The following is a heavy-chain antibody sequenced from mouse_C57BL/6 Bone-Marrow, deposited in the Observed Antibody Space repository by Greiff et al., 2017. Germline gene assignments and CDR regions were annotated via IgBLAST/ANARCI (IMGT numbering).Heavy chain of an antibody. CDR2: INPNNGGT. J-gene: IGHJ2*01. V-gene: IGHV1-26*01. CDR3: ARRGESLVFDY. D-gene: IGHD1-1*02. Sequence: VQLQQSGPDLVKPGASVKISCKASGYTFTDYYMNWVKQSPGKSLEWIGDINPNNGGTSYNQKFKGKATLTVDKSSSTAYMELRSLTSDDAAVYYCARRGESLVFDYWGQGTTLTVSS. CDR1: GYTFTDYY.